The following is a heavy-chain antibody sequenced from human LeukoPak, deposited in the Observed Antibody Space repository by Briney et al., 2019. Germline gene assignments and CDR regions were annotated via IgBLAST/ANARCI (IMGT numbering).Heavy chain of an antibody. Sequence: SETLSLTCTVSGGSISSSSYYWGWIRQPPGKGLEWIGSIYYSGSTYYNPSLKSRVTISVDTSKNQLSLKLSSVTAADTAVYYCARQVSPVLRYFDWSFDYWGQGTLVTVSS. CDR1: GGSISSSSYY. V-gene: IGHV4-39*01. J-gene: IGHJ4*02. D-gene: IGHD3-9*01. CDR2: IYYSGST. CDR3: ARQVSPVLRYFDWSFDY.